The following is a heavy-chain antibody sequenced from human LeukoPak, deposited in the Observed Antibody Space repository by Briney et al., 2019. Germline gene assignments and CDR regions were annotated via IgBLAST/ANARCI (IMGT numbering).Heavy chain of an antibody. D-gene: IGHD6-19*01. V-gene: IGHV4-4*09. CDR3: ARPYSSGWYGGFDI. CDR2: IFTSGST. J-gene: IGHJ3*02. CDR1: GGSFSGYY. Sequence: KPSETLSLTCAVYGGSFSGYYWSWIRQPPGKGLEWIGFIFTSGSTNYNPSLKSRVTISEDTSKNQFSLKLSSVTAADTALYYCARPYSSGWYGGFDIWGRGAMVTVSS.